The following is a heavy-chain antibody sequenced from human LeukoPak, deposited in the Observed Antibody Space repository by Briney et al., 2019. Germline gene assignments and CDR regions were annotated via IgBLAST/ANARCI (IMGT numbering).Heavy chain of an antibody. Sequence: GGSLRLSCAASGFTFSSYGMHWVRQAPGKGLEWVAFIRYDGSNKYYADSVKGRFTISRDNAKNSLYLQMNSLRAEDTAVYYCARGDCSGGSCYLSLTTIDYWGQGTLVTVSS. CDR2: IRYDGSNK. D-gene: IGHD2-15*01. CDR3: ARGDCSGGSCYLSLTTIDY. CDR1: GFTFSSYG. V-gene: IGHV3-30*02. J-gene: IGHJ4*02.